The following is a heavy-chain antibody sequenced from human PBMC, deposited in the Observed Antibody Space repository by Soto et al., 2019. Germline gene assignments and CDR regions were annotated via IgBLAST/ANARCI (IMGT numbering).Heavy chain of an antibody. D-gene: IGHD3-10*01. CDR3: ARGLIVWFGQLSRRGGYYYYMDV. J-gene: IGHJ6*03. CDR1: GGSFSGYQ. Sequence: QVQLQQWGAGLLKPSETLSLTCAVYGGSFSGYQWTWIRQTPGKGLEWIGEINDTGNINYNPALKGRVTIFIDTPKKQISLKLSSVTAPDTAVYYCARGLIVWFGQLSRRGGYYYYMDVWGKGTTVTVSS. CDR2: INDTGNI. V-gene: IGHV4-34*01.